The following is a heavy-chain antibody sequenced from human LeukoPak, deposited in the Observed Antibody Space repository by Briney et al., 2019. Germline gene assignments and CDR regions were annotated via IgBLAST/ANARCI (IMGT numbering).Heavy chain of an antibody. Sequence: GGSLRLSCAASGFTVSSNYMSWVRQAPGKGLEWVSVIYSGGSTYYADSVKGRFTISRDNSKNTLYLQMNGLRAEDTAVYYCARAPESLLRYLYYFDYWGQGTLVTVSS. J-gene: IGHJ4*02. V-gene: IGHV3-53*01. CDR1: GFTVSSNY. CDR2: IYSGGST. D-gene: IGHD3-9*01. CDR3: ARAPESLLRYLYYFDY.